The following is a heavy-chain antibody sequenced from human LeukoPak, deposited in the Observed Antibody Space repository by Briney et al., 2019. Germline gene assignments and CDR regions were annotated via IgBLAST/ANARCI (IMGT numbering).Heavy chain of an antibody. D-gene: IGHD6-19*01. CDR1: GYSISSGYY. Sequence: PSETLSLTCTVSGYSISSGYYWGWIRQPPGKGLEWIGSIYHSGSTYYNPSLKSRVTISVDTSKNQFSLKLSSVTAADTAVYYCASGEGWLVRYWGQGTLVTVSS. V-gene: IGHV4-38-2*02. J-gene: IGHJ4*02. CDR3: ASGEGWLVRY. CDR2: IYHSGST.